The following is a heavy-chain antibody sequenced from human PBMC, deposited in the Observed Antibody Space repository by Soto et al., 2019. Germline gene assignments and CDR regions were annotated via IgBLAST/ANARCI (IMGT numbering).Heavy chain of an antibody. Sequence: GGSLRLASAASGFTFSSYGMHWVRQAPGKGLEWVALISYDGGNEYYADSVKGRFTISRDDSENTLYLQMIGLRAEDTAVYYCTRDSGIVLVPVTSMDVWGQGTTVTVSS. CDR3: TRDSGIVLVPVTSMDV. CDR1: GFTFSSYG. D-gene: IGHD2-2*01. J-gene: IGHJ6*02. CDR2: ISYDGGNE. V-gene: IGHV3-30*19.